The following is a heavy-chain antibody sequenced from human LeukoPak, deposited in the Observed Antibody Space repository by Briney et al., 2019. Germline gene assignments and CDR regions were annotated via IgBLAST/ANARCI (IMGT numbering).Heavy chain of an antibody. CDR2: ISSSSSTI. Sequence: GGCLRLSCAASGFTFSSYSMNWVRQAPGKGLEWISYISSSSSTIYYADSVKGRFTISRDNAKNSLYLQMNSLRAEDTAVYYCTRERGYSYGRKNFDYWGQGTLVTVSS. CDR3: TRERGYSYGRKNFDY. D-gene: IGHD5-18*01. J-gene: IGHJ4*02. V-gene: IGHV3-48*01. CDR1: GFTFSSYS.